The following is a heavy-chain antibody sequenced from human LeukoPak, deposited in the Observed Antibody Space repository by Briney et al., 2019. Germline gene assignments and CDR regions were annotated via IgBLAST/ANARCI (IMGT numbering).Heavy chain of an antibody. CDR1: GYTFTGYY. V-gene: IGHV1-2*02. J-gene: IGHJ4*02. D-gene: IGHD2-15*01. CDR2: INPNSGGT. Sequence: ASVNVSCTASGYTFTGYYMHWVRQAPGQGLEWMGWINPNSGGTNYAQKFQGRVTMTRDTSISTAYMELSRLRSDDTAVYYCARVRNSGGSSDFDYWGQGTLVTVPS. CDR3: ARVRNSGGSSDFDY.